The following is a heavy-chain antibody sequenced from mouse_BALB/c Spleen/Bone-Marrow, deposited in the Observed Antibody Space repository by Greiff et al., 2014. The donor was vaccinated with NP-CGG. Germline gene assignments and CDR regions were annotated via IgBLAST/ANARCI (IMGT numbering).Heavy chain of an antibody. Sequence: QVQLQQSGAELVRPGSSVKISCKASGYPFSSYWMSWVKQRPGQGLEWIGQIYTGDGETNYNGKFKGNATLTADKSSSTAYMQLISLTSEDSAVYFCAREYGDYWGQGTTLTVSS. CDR3: AREYGDY. J-gene: IGHJ2*01. CDR2: IYTGDGET. D-gene: IGHD2-10*02. V-gene: IGHV1-80*01. CDR1: GYPFSSYW.